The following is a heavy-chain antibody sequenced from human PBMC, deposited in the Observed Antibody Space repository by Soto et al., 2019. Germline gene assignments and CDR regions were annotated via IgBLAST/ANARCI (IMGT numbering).Heavy chain of an antibody. V-gene: IGHV3-21*01. Sequence: GGSLRLSCAASGFVFSDFQFNWVRQSPGGGLEWLSSITGTSAFTEYAESIEGRFTISRDNPNKLLFLHMDNLRPEDTAVYYCARDNLAFQGAFDLWGQGTLVTVSS. CDR1: GFVFSDFQ. D-gene: IGHD3-16*01. CDR2: ITGTSAFT. CDR3: ARDNLAFQGAFDL. J-gene: IGHJ4*02.